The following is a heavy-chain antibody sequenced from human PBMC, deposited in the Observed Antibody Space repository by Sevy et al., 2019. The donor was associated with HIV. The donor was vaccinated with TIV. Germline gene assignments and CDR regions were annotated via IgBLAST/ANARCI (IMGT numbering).Heavy chain of an antibody. J-gene: IGHJ4*02. CDR1: RGSFTGYY. Sequence: SETLSLTCAVYRGSFTGYYWSWIRQPPGKGLEWIGEINHSGSTTYNPSLKSRVTISVDTSKNQFSLGLTFVTAADTAVYYCARGVGNSYGYDPDYWGQGTLVTVSS. D-gene: IGHD5-18*01. V-gene: IGHV4-34*01. CDR3: ARGVGNSYGYDPDY. CDR2: INHSGST.